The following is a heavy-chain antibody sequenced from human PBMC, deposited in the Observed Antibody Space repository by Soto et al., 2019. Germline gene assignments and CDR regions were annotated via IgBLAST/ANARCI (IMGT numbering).Heavy chain of an antibody. V-gene: IGHV4-39*01. CDR3: ARHTRYCSGGSCEANNAFDI. Sequence: SETLSLTCTVSGGSISSSSYYWGWIRQPPGKGLEWIGSIYYSGSTYYNPSLKSRVTISVDTSKNQFSLKLSSVTAADTAVYYCARHTRYCSGGSCEANNAFDIWGQGTMVTVSS. CDR2: IYYSGST. CDR1: GGSISSSSYY. D-gene: IGHD2-15*01. J-gene: IGHJ3*02.